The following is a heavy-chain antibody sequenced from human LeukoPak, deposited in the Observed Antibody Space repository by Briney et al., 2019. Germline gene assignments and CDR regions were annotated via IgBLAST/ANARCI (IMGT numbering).Heavy chain of an antibody. V-gene: IGHV1-69*13. J-gene: IGHJ4*02. CDR2: IIPIFGTA. CDR1: GYTFTGYY. Sequence: SVKVSCKASGYTFTGYYMHWVRQAPGQGLEWMGGIIPIFGTANYAQKFQGRVTITADESTSTAYMELSSLRSEDTAVYYCARGYYYDSSGFYFDYWGQGTLVTVSS. CDR3: ARGYYYDSSGFYFDY. D-gene: IGHD3-22*01.